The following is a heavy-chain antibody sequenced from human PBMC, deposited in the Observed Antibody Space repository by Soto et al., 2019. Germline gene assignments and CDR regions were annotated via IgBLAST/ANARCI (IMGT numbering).Heavy chain of an antibody. J-gene: IGHJ5*02. Sequence: ASVKVSCKASGYTFTSYYMHWVRQAPGQGLEWMGIINPSGGSTSYAQKFQGRVTMTRDTSTSTVYMELSSLRSEDTAVYYCARDPITMVRGVTQYNWFDPWGQGTLVTVSS. CDR2: INPSGGST. D-gene: IGHD3-10*01. CDR3: ARDPITMVRGVTQYNWFDP. CDR1: GYTFTSYY. V-gene: IGHV1-46*01.